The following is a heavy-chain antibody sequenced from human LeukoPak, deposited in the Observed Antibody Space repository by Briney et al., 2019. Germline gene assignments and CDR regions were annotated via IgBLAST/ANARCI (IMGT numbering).Heavy chain of an antibody. Sequence: GGSLRLSCAASGFSFSTYTMNWVRQAPGKGLEWVSAINGRGDSTFYADSVRGQFTISRDNSKSTVYLQMNSLRADDTAVYYCAKERQTGDYFTSDFWGQGTLVTVSS. CDR3: AKERQTGDYFTSDF. V-gene: IGHV3-23*01. CDR1: GFSFSTYT. CDR2: INGRGDST. D-gene: IGHD4-17*01. J-gene: IGHJ4*02.